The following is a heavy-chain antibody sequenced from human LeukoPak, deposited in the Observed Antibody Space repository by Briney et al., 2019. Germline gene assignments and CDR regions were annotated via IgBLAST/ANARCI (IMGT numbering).Heavy chain of an antibody. D-gene: IGHD5-18*01. CDR2: NSAYNGNT. Sequence: ASVKVYCKASGYTFTSYGISWVRQAPGQGLEWMRWNSAYNGNTNYAQKLQGRVTMTTDTSTSTAYMELRSLRSDDTAVYYCAREHVDTAMVDPFYFDYRGQGTLVTVSS. J-gene: IGHJ4*02. CDR1: GYTFTSYG. V-gene: IGHV1-18*01. CDR3: AREHVDTAMVDPFYFDY.